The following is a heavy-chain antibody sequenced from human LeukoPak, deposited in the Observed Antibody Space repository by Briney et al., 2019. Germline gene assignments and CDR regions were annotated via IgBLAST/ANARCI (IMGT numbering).Heavy chain of an antibody. CDR2: ISYDGGEI. V-gene: IGHV3-7*01. J-gene: IGHJ4*02. Sequence: GGSLRLSCEVSGFTFSSCWMSWVRQAPGKGLEWVAIISYDGGEIYYVDSVKGRFTLSRDNAKSSVYLQMNSLRAEDAAVYYCARDKPRGSYDGSIFDSWGQGTLVTVSS. CDR3: ARDKPRGSYDGSIFDS. D-gene: IGHD3-16*01. CDR1: GFTFSSCW.